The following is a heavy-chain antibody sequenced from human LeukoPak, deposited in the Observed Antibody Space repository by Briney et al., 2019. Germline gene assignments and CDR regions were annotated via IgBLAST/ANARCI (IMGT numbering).Heavy chain of an antibody. Sequence: QPGGSLRLSCAASGLTFSAYWMSWVRQAPGKGLEWVANTNQEGSEKYYVDSVKGRFTISKDNAKNSLYLQMNSLRAEDTAVYYCARDPKWLDYWGQGTLVTVSS. J-gene: IGHJ4*02. V-gene: IGHV3-7*01. CDR3: ARDPKWLDY. D-gene: IGHD5-12*01. CDR2: TNQEGSEK. CDR1: GLTFSAYW.